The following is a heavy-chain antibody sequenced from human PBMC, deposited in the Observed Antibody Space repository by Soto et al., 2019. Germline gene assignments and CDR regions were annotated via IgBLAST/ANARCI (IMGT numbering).Heavy chain of an antibody. J-gene: IGHJ5*02. D-gene: IGHD3-9*01. CDR1: GYTFTSYG. Sequence: ASVKVSCKASGYTFTSYGISGVRQAPGQGLEWMGWISAYNGNTNYAQKLQGRVTMTTDTSTSTAYMELRSLRSDDTAVYYCARSSLLTGQLNSYDPWGQGTLVTVSS. CDR2: ISAYNGNT. CDR3: ARSSLLTGQLNSYDP. V-gene: IGHV1-18*01.